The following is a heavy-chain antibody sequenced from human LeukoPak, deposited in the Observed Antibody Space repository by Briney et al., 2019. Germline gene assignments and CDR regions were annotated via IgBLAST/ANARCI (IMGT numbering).Heavy chain of an antibody. D-gene: IGHD2-21*01. J-gene: IGHJ3*02. CDR3: AKTYLRGGYSAFDDAFDI. CDR1: GFTFSSYA. CDR2: ISYDGSNK. Sequence: PGGSLRLSCAASGFTFSSYAMHWVRQAPGKGLEWVAVISYDGSNKYYADSVKGRFTISRDNAKNSLYLQMNSLRAEDTALYYCAKTYLRGGYSAFDDAFDIWGQGTMVTVSS. V-gene: IGHV3-30-3*01.